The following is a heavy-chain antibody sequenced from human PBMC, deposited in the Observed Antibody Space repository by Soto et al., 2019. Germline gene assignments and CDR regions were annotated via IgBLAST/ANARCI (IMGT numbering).Heavy chain of an antibody. Sequence: LRLSCAASGFTFSSYAVSWVRQAPGKGLEWVSAISGSGGSTYYADSVKGRFTISRDNSKNTLYLQMNSLRAEDTAVYYCAKDGDIAAVPNRFDPWGQGTLVTVSS. CDR3: AKDGDIAAVPNRFDP. V-gene: IGHV3-23*01. J-gene: IGHJ5*02. CDR2: ISGSGGST. CDR1: GFTFSSYA. D-gene: IGHD6-13*01.